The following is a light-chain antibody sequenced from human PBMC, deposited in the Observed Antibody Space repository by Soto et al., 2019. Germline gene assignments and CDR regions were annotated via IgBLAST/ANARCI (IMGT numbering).Light chain of an antibody. CDR3: CSYAGGASVA. J-gene: IGLJ2*01. Sequence: QSALTQPASVSGSPGQSITISCTGTSSDIGRYNLVSWYQQHPGKAPKLIIYEDIERPSGVSDRFSGSKSGNTASLTISGLQTEDEADSYCCSYAGGASVAFGGGTKLTVL. CDR2: EDI. CDR1: SSDIGRYNL. V-gene: IGLV2-23*01.